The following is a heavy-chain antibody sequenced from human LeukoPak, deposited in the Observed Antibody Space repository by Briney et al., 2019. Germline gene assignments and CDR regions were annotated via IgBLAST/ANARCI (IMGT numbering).Heavy chain of an antibody. Sequence: GRSLRLSCAASGFTFDDYAMHWVRQAPGKGLEWVSGISWNSGSMGYADSVKGRFTISRDNAKNSLYLQMNSLRPEDTALYYCAKGGTAAGTLYYYGMDAWGKGTTVTVSS. V-gene: IGHV3-9*01. D-gene: IGHD6-13*01. CDR2: ISWNSGSM. J-gene: IGHJ6*04. CDR3: AKGGTAAGTLYYYGMDA. CDR1: GFTFDDYA.